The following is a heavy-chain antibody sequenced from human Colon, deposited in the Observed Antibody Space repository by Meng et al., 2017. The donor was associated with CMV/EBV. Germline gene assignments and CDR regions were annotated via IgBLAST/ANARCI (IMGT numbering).Heavy chain of an antibody. Sequence: GESLKISCEGSGFTFSDFEMNWVRQVPGKGLEWVAHITGDSSTISYVDSVKGRFTISRDNAKNSLYLQMNSVRAEDTAVYYCARAPLTVFGAAAQYYYHGMDVWGQGTTVTVSS. D-gene: IGHD3-3*01. J-gene: IGHJ6*02. CDR3: ARAPLTVFGAAAQYYYHGMDV. CDR2: ITGDSSTI. V-gene: IGHV3-48*03. CDR1: GFTFSDFE.